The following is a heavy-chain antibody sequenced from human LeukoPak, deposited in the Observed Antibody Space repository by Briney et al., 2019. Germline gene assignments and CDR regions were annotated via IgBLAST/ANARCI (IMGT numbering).Heavy chain of an antibody. V-gene: IGHV3-48*01. J-gene: IGHJ4*02. CDR2: ISGGSGTI. D-gene: IGHD3-10*01. Sequence: GGSLRLSCAASGFTFSTFSMNWVRQAPGRGLEWVSYISGGSGTIHYADSVKGRFTISRDNAKNLLYLRMNSLRAEDTAVYYCARQPGELDYWGQGTLVTVSS. CDR1: GFTFSTFS. CDR3: ARQPGELDY.